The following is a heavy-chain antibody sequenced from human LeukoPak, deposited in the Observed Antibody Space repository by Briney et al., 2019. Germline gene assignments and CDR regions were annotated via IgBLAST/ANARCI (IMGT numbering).Heavy chain of an antibody. CDR1: GGSFSGYY. CDR2: INHSGST. Sequence: PSETLSLTCAVYGGSFSGYYWSWIRQPPGKGLEWIGEINHSGSTNYNPSLKSRVTISVDTSKNQFSLKLSSVTAADTAVYYCARVWGHSSGYYFFYYYYGMDVWGQGTTVAVSS. D-gene: IGHD3-22*01. V-gene: IGHV4-34*01. CDR3: ARVWGHSSGYYFFYYYYGMDV. J-gene: IGHJ6*02.